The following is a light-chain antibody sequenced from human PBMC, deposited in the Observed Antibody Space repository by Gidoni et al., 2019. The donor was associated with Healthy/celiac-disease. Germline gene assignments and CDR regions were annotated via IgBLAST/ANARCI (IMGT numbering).Light chain of an antibody. J-gene: IGKJ1*01. CDR1: QSVGSN. V-gene: IGKV3-15*01. Sequence: EIVTTQSPATLSVSPGERVTLSCRASQSVGSNLAWYQQKPGQAPRLLIYGASTRATGIPARFRGSGSGTEFTLTISSLQSEDFAVYYCKQYNDWPRTFGQGTKVEIK. CDR2: GAS. CDR3: KQYNDWPRT.